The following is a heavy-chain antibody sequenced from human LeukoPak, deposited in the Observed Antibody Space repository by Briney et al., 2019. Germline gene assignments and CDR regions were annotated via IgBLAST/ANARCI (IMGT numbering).Heavy chain of an antibody. CDR2: ICTSGST. Sequence: PSQTLSLTCTVSGGSISSGSYYWSWIRQPAGKGLEWIGRICTSGSTNYNPCLKSRVTISVDTSKNQFSLKLSSVTAADPAVYYCASSIVGATVFDYYYYYGMDVWGQGTTVTVSS. V-gene: IGHV4-61*02. D-gene: IGHD1-26*01. CDR1: GGSISSGSYY. J-gene: IGHJ6*02. CDR3: ASSIVGATVFDYYYYYGMDV.